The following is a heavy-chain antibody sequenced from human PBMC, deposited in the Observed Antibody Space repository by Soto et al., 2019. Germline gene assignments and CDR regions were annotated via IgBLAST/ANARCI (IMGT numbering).Heavy chain of an antibody. J-gene: IGHJ4*02. Sequence: EVQLVESGGGLVKPGGSLSLSCAASGFTFSNYNMNWVRQAPGKGLEWVSSITSSSTYIYYADSVKCRFTISRDNAKNSLYLQLNRLRAEDTAVYYCASLIAVADRVYWGQGTLVTVSS. CDR3: ASLIAVADRVY. D-gene: IGHD6-19*01. CDR2: ITSSSTYI. V-gene: IGHV3-21*01. CDR1: GFTFSNYN.